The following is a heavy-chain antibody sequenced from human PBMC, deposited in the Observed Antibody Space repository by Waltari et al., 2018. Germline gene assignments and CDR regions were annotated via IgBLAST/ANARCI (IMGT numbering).Heavy chain of an antibody. CDR2: VFTSGRT. CDR1: GGSMSNNY. Sequence: QVQLQESGPGLVKPSETLSLPCTVSGGSMSNNYWNWIRQPAGKGLEYIGRVFTSGRTNSNPSLTSRATMSIDTSKGQFSLELTAVTAADTAIYYCARAQERRDAFDFWGKGTMVTVSS. CDR3: ARAQERRDAFDF. J-gene: IGHJ3*01. V-gene: IGHV4-4*07. D-gene: IGHD1-1*01.